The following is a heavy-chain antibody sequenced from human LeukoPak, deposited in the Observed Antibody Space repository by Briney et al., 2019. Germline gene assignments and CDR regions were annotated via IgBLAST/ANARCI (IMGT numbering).Heavy chain of an antibody. CDR2: ISGSGGST. D-gene: IGHD2-2*01. CDR1: GFTFSSYA. J-gene: IGHJ4*02. V-gene: IGHV3-23*01. CDR3: AKDRGPVCSSTSCHYYFDS. Sequence: GGSLRLSCAASGFTFSSYAMSWVRQAPGKGLEWVSAISGSGGSTYYADSVKGRFTISRDNSKNTLYLQMNSLRAEDTAVYYCAKDRGPVCSSTSCHYYFDSWAREPWSPSP.